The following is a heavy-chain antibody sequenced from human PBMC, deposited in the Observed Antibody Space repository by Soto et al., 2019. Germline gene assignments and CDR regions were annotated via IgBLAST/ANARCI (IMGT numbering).Heavy chain of an antibody. V-gene: IGHV1-69*13. CDR1: GATFSCYA. J-gene: IGHJ5*02. CDR2: IIPIFGTA. D-gene: IGHD2-2*01. Sequence: SVKVSCKASGATFSCYAISWVRQAPGQGLEWMGRIIPIFGTANYAQKFQGRVTIPADESTSTPYMELSSLRSEDTAVYYCAGTYCSSTGCYRSDNCCDPRGKVTLVTVSS. CDR3: AGTYCSSTGCYRSDNCCDP.